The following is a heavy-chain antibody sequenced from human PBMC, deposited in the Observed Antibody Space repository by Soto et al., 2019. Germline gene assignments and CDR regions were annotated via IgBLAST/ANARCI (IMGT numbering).Heavy chain of an antibody. CDR3: ARGLRRSGYPDY. D-gene: IGHD3-22*01. V-gene: IGHV4-31*03. CDR2: IYYSGST. Sequence: SETLSLPCPVSGCSISSGGYYWSWIRQHPGKGLEWIGYIYYSGSTYYNPSLKSRVTISVDTSKNQFSLKLSSVTAADTAVYYCARGLRRSGYPDYWGQGTLVTVSS. J-gene: IGHJ4*02. CDR1: GCSISSGGYY.